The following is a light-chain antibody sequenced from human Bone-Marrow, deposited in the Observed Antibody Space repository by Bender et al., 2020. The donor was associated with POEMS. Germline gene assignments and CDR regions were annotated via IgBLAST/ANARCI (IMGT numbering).Light chain of an antibody. V-gene: IGLV2-11*01. Sequence: QSALTQPRSVSGSPGLSVTVSCTGSSSDVGGYAFISWYQQHPGRAPKLMIYEVNKRPSGVPDRFSGSKSGNTASLTVSGLQAEDEADYYCSSFAASNHLIFGGGTKLTVL. CDR3: SSFAASNHLI. CDR2: EVN. J-gene: IGLJ2*01. CDR1: SSDVGGYAF.